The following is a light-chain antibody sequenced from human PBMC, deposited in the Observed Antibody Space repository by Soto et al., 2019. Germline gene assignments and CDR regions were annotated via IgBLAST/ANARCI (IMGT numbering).Light chain of an antibody. Sequence: AIKSVKSNYLAWYQQEXGQAPRLLIYGASXRANGIPARFSGRGSGTEFTLNISSLQSVDFAVYYCQLYGVSPGTLCHVGNVEIK. J-gene: IGKJ1*01. CDR1: KSVKSNY. CDR2: GAS. V-gene: IGKV3-20*01. CDR3: QLYGVSPGT.